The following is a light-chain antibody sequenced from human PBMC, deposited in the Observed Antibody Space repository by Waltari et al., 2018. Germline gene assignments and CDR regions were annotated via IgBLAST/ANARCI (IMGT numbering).Light chain of an antibody. CDR3: QTGGHGTWV. Sequence: SPSASASLGASVKLTCTLSSGHTTNIIAWLQQKPEKGPRYLMKVNSDGSHNKGVEIPDRFSGSSSGAERYLTISSLQSEDEADYYCQTGGHGTWVFGGGTRLTVL. J-gene: IGLJ3*02. V-gene: IGLV4-69*01. CDR2: VNSDGSH. CDR1: SGHTTNI.